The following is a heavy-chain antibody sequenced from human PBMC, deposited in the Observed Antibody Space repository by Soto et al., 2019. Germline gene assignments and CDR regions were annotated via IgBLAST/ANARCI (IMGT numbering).Heavy chain of an antibody. D-gene: IGHD1-7*01. V-gene: IGHV4-31*03. Sequence: QVQLQASGPGLVKPSQTLSLTCTVSGGSISSGGYYWSWIRQHPGKGLEWIGYIYYSGSTYYNPSIKSRFTISVDTSKNQFSMKLSSVTAADTAVYYCARVRRYNWNSINWFDPWGQGTLVTVSS. CDR2: IYYSGST. CDR3: ARVRRYNWNSINWFDP. J-gene: IGHJ5*02. CDR1: GGSISSGGYY.